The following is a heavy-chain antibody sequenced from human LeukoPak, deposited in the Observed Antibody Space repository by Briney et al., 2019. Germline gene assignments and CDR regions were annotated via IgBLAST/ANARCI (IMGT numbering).Heavy chain of an antibody. J-gene: IGHJ4*02. CDR3: ARGSVYFDS. CDR1: GGSISSYY. CDR2: ISYTGST. V-gene: IGHV4-59*01. Sequence: SETLSLTCTVSGGSISSYYVSWIRQHPGKGLEWIGYISYTGSTDYNPSLKSRVTISVDMSKNQFSLKVSSVTAADTAVYYCARGSVYFDSWGQGTLVTVSS.